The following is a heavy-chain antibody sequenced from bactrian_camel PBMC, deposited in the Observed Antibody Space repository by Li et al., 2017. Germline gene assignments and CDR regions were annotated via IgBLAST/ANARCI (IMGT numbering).Heavy chain of an antibody. D-gene: IGHD8*01. CDR2: IRRYSGTT. CDR1: ANTVD. Sequence: HVQLVESGGGLVQPGGSLRLSCAASANTVDMAWFRQAPGKEREGVAAIRRYSGTTFYADSVKGRFTISQDNAKTTLYLQMNSLKPEDTAVYYCAAVIQCRADWNETGTYNYWGQGTQVTVS. V-gene: IGHV3-3*01. CDR3: AAVIQCRADWNETGTYNY. J-gene: IGHJ4*01.